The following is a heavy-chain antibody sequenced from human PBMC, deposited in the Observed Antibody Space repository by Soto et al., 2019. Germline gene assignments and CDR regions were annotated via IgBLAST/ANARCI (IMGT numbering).Heavy chain of an antibody. V-gene: IGHV3-48*01. CDR3: ARDRKVTTDY. CDR2: ISSSSSTI. D-gene: IGHD4-17*01. CDR1: GFTFSSYS. J-gene: IGHJ4*02. Sequence: GGSLRLSCAASGFTFSSYSMNWVRQAPGKGLEWVSYISSSSSTIYYADSVKGRFTISRDNAKNSLYLQMNSLRAEDTAVYYCARDRKVTTDYWGQGTLVTVSS.